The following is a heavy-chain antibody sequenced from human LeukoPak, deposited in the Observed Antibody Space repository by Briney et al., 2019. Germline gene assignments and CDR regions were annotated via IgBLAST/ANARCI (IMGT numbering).Heavy chain of an antibody. D-gene: IGHD6-13*01. V-gene: IGHV1-8*03. Sequence: ASVKVSCKASGYSFTSYDINWVRQAPGQGLEWMGWVNPNTGNTGYAQKFRGRFTITRDTSISTAYMEVSSLRADDTAVYYCARVPTLGISYYYHYMDVWGKGTTVTVSS. J-gene: IGHJ6*03. CDR2: VNPNTGNT. CDR1: GYSFTSYD. CDR3: ARVPTLGISYYYHYMDV.